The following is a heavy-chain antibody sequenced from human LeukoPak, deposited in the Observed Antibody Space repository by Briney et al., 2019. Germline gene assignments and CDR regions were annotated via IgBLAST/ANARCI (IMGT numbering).Heavy chain of an antibody. D-gene: IGHD6-13*01. CDR2: INYSGTT. Sequence: PSETLSLTCTVSGGSFSSSSGYYWGWIRQPPGKGLEWIGSINYSGTTYYNPSLKSRVTISVDTSKNQFSLKLSSVTAADTAVYYCARHTYSSSFIGDSDYWGQGTLVTVSS. CDR1: GGSFSSSSGYY. CDR3: ARHTYSSSFIGDSDY. J-gene: IGHJ4*02. V-gene: IGHV4-39*01.